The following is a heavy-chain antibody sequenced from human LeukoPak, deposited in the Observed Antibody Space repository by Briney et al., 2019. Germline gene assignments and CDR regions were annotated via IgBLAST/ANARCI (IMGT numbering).Heavy chain of an antibody. Sequence: SETLSLTCTVSGGSISSSSYYWGWIRQPAGKGLEWIGRIYTSGSTNYNPSLKSRVTMSVDTSKNQFSLKLSSVTAADTSVYYCARDSGTFVAAAGFFDLWGRGTLVTVSS. J-gene: IGHJ2*01. V-gene: IGHV4-61*02. D-gene: IGHD6-13*01. CDR3: ARDSGTFVAAAGFFDL. CDR2: IYTSGST. CDR1: GGSISSSSYY.